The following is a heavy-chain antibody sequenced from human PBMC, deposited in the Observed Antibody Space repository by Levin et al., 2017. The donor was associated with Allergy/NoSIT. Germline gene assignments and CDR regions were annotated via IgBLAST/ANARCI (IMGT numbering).Heavy chain of an antibody. CDR2: IYPGDSDT. D-gene: IGHD2-21*01. Sequence: GGSLRLSCKGSGFTFTTYWIGWVRQMPGKGLEYMGIIYPGDSDTRYNPSFQGQVTISADKSITTAYLQWNSLKASDTAMYYCARHDANCGGNCYFDYWGQGTLVTVSS. CDR1: GFTFTTYW. J-gene: IGHJ4*02. V-gene: IGHV5-51*01. CDR3: ARHDANCGGNCYFDY.